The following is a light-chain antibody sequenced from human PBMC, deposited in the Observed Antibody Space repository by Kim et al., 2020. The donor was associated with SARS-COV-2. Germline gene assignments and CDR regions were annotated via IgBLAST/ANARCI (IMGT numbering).Light chain of an antibody. CDR1: KLGDKY. J-gene: IGLJ2*01. V-gene: IGLV3-1*01. CDR2: QDT. CDR3: QAWDSGTAVV. Sequence: SYELTQPPSVSVSPGQTASITCSGDKLGDKYVFWYQQKQGQSPVLVIYQDTKRPSGIPERFSASNSGNTATLTISGTQATDEADYYCQAWDSGTAVVFGG.